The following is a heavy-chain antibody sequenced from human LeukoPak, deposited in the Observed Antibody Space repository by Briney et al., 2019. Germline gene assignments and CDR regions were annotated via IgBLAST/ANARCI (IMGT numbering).Heavy chain of an antibody. V-gene: IGHV3-30-3*01. CDR2: KSYDGSNK. CDR3: AKVFPDYDILTGPGDY. Sequence: PGGSLRLSCAASGFTFNNYAMHWVRQAPGKGLEWVAVKSYDGSNKYYADSVKGRFTISRDNSKNTLYLQMNSLRAEDTAVYYCAKVFPDYDILTGPGDYWGQGTLVTVSS. J-gene: IGHJ4*02. D-gene: IGHD3-9*01. CDR1: GFTFNNYA.